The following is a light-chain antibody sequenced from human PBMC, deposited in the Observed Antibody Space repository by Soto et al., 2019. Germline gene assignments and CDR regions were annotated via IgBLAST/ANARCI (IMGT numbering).Light chain of an antibody. J-gene: IGKJ2*01. CDR1: RSVASN. CDR2: GAS. CDR3: QQYQQWPFYT. Sequence: EVVMTQSPATLSVSPGERATLSCRASRSVASNLAWYQHKPGQGPRLLLYGASTRASGIPARSSGSGSGSEFTLTISSLQPEDFAVYYCQQYQQWPFYTFGQGTKLEIK. V-gene: IGKV3-15*01.